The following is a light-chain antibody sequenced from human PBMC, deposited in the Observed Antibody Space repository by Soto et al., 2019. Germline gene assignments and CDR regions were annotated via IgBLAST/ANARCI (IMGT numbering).Light chain of an antibody. V-gene: IGKV1-5*03. CDR1: QSISSW. CDR2: KAS. CDR3: QQYNTYPWT. J-gene: IGKJ1*01. Sequence: DIQMTQSPSTLSASVGDRVTITCRASQSISSWLAWYQQKPGKAPKVLIYKASSLESGVPSRFSGSGSVTEFALTISSLQPDDFATYHCQQYNTYPWTFGQGTQVEIK.